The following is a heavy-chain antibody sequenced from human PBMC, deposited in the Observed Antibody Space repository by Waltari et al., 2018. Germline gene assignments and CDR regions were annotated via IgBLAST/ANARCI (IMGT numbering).Heavy chain of an antibody. CDR3: AREEGAYIVATFDY. Sequence: QVQLVESGGGVVQPGRSLRLSCAASGFTFSSYAMHWVRQAPGQGLEWVAVISYDGSNKYYADSVKGRFTISRDNSKNTLYLQMNSLRAEDTAVYYCAREEGAYIVATFDYWGQGTLVTVSS. J-gene: IGHJ4*02. CDR1: GFTFSSYA. V-gene: IGHV3-30-3*01. D-gene: IGHD5-12*01. CDR2: ISYDGSNK.